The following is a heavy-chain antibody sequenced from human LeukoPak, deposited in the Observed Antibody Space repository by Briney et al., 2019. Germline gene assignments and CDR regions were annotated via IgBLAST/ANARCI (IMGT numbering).Heavy chain of an antibody. Sequence: GESLRLSCAASGFSFSGYAMNWVRQPPGKGLEWVAAIDGTSTRIYYADSVKGRFTISRDNSKNMLSLQMNSLRAEGSAVYYCAKEGLPSARCPIFDFWGQGTLVTVSS. J-gene: IGHJ4*02. CDR2: IDGTSTRI. V-gene: IGHV3-23*05. CDR3: AKEGLPSARCPIFDF. CDR1: GFSFSGYA. D-gene: IGHD6-25*01.